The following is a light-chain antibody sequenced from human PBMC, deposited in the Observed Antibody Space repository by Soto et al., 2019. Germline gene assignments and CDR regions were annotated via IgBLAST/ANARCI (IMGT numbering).Light chain of an antibody. CDR2: LEGSGSY. Sequence: QSVLTQSSSASASLGSSVKLTCTLSSGHSTYIIAWHQQQPGKAPRYLMKLEGSGSYNKGSGVPDRFSGSISGADRYLTISNLQFEDEADYYCETWDNNPVVFGGGTKVTVL. V-gene: IGLV4-60*02. CDR1: SGHSTYI. J-gene: IGLJ2*01. CDR3: ETWDNNPVV.